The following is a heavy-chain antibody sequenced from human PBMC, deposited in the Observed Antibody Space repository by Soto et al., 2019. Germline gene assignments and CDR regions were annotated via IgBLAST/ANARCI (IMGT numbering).Heavy chain of an antibody. CDR2: MYNSGST. D-gene: IGHD1-7*01. CDR3: ARSPPTDGTTDY. V-gene: IGHV4-61*01. J-gene: IGHJ4*02. Sequence: SETLSLTCTVSGGSVSSGNYYWSWIRQPPGKGLEWIGCMYNSGSTNYNPSLKSRVTISVDTSKNQFSLKLNSVTAADTAVYYCARSPPTDGTTDYWGQGTLVTVSS. CDR1: GGSVSSGNYY.